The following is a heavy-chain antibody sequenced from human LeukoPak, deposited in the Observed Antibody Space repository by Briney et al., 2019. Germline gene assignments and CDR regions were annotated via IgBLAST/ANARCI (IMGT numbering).Heavy chain of an antibody. CDR2: IKQDGSEK. CDR1: GFTFSNYW. D-gene: IGHD2-2*02. CDR3: ARGGYCSSSSCYKVGDYFDY. Sequence: GGSLRLSCAASGFTFSNYWMTWVRQAPGKGLEWVANIKQDGSEKYYVDSVKGRFTISRDNAKNSLYLQMNSLRAEDTAVYYCARGGYCSSSSCYKVGDYFDYWDQGTLVTVSS. J-gene: IGHJ4*02. V-gene: IGHV3-7*01.